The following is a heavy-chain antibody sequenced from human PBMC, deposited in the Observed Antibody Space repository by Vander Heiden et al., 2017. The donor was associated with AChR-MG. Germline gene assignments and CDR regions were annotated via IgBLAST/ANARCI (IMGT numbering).Heavy chain of an antibody. CDR2: ISYDGSNK. V-gene: IGHV3-30*03. CDR3: ARSRAGSYLGPSDY. Sequence: QVQLVESGGGVVQPGRSLRLSCAASGFTFSSYGIHWVRQAPGKGLEWVAGISYDGSNKYYADSVKGRFTISRDKSKNTLYLQMNSLRAEDTAVYYCARSRAGSYLGPSDYWGQGTLVTVSS. J-gene: IGHJ4*02. D-gene: IGHD3-16*02. CDR1: GFTFSSYG.